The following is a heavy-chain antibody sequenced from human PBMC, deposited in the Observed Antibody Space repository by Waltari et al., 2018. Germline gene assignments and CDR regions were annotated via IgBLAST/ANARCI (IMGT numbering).Heavy chain of an antibody. CDR3: ARELGSGSWGNDY. V-gene: IGHV1-3*01. D-gene: IGHD3-10*01. CDR2: INAGNGNT. Sequence: QVQLVQSGAEGKKPGASVKVSCKASGYTFPSYAVHWVRQAPGQRLEWMGWINAGNGNTKYSQKFQGRVTITRDTSASTAYMELSSLRSEDTAVYYCARELGSGSWGNDYWGQGTLVTVSS. J-gene: IGHJ4*02. CDR1: GYTFPSYA.